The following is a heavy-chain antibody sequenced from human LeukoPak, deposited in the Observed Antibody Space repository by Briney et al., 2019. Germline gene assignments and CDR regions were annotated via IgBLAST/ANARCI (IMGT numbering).Heavy chain of an antibody. CDR1: GFTFSGYS. CDR3: AREQVATMIVFDI. CDR2: IKQDGSEK. D-gene: IGHD5-12*01. Sequence: GGSLRLSCAVSGFTFSGYSMSWVRQAPGKGLEWVANIKQDGSEKYYVDSVKGRFTISRDNAKNSLYLQMNSLRAEDTAVYYCAREQVATMIVFDIWGQGTMVTVSS. V-gene: IGHV3-7*01. J-gene: IGHJ3*02.